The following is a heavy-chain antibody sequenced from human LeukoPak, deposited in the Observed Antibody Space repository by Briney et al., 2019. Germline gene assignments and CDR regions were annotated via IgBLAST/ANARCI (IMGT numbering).Heavy chain of an antibody. Sequence: SETLSLTCAVSGDSISSALWWNWVRQPPGKGLDWIGEISRDGSTKYNPSLKNRVTISKDNSKNQFSLKLNSVTAADTAVYCCTTSSGWYSLNYWGQGVLITVSS. J-gene: IGHJ4*02. CDR1: GDSISSALW. V-gene: IGHV4-4*01. CDR3: TTSSGWYSLNY. D-gene: IGHD1-26*01. CDR2: ISRDGST.